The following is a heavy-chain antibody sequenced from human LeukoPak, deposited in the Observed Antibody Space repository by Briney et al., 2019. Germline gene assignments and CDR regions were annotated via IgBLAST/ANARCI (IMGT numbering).Heavy chain of an antibody. CDR2: ISSSSSYI. D-gene: IGHD6-13*01. CDR1: GFTFSSYS. Sequence: GGSLRLSCAASGFTFSSYSMNWVRQAPGKGLEWVSSISSSSSYIYYADSVKGRFTISRDNAKNSLYLQMNSLRAEDTAVYYCARGSSSAIAFDIWGQGTMVTVSS. J-gene: IGHJ3*02. V-gene: IGHV3-21*01. CDR3: ARGSSSAIAFDI.